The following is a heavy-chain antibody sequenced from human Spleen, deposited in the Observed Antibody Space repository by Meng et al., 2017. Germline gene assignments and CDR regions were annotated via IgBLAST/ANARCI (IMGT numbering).Heavy chain of an antibody. CDR1: DGSFSAYY. Sequence: HVQLQQWGAGLLKPSETLSLTCAVYDGSFSAYYWSWSRQPQGKGLEWIGEINHSGSNKYNPPLKSRVTISVDTSKNQLSLKLASVTDADTAVYYCARMAAGVAAERRFDYWGQGTLVTVSS. D-gene: IGHD3-3*01. J-gene: IGHJ4*02. CDR2: INHSGSN. CDR3: ARMAAGVAAERRFDY. V-gene: IGHV4-34*01.